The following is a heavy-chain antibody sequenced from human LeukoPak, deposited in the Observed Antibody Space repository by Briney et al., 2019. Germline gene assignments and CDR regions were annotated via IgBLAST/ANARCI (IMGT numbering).Heavy chain of an antibody. V-gene: IGHV3-13*01. CDR3: ARGYSGSYFRDDAFDI. Sequence: GGSLRLSCAASGFTFSSYDMHWVRQATGKGLEWVSAIGTAGDTYYPGSVKGRFTISRENAKNSLYLQMNSLRAGDTAVYYCARGYSGSYFRDDAFDIWGQGTMVIVSS. CDR2: IGTAGDT. J-gene: IGHJ3*02. D-gene: IGHD1-26*01. CDR1: GFTFSSYD.